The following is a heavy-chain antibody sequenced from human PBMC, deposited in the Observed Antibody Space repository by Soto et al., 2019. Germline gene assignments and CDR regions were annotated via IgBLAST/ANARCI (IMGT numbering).Heavy chain of an antibody. CDR2: ISYDGSNK. CDR1: GFTFSSYA. J-gene: IGHJ6*02. CDR3: ARDPLDYGDYQVPYYYHGMDV. Sequence: QVQLVESGGGVVQPGRSLRLSCAASGFTFSSYAMHWVRQAPGKGLEWVAVISYDGSNKYYADSVKGRFTISRDNSKNTLYLQMNSLRAEDTAVYYCARDPLDYGDYQVPYYYHGMDVWGQGTTVTVSS. V-gene: IGHV3-30-3*01. D-gene: IGHD4-17*01.